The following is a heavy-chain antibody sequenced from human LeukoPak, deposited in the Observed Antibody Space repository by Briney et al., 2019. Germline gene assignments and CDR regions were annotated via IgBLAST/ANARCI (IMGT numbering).Heavy chain of an antibody. D-gene: IGHD1-26*01. J-gene: IGHJ3*02. CDR3: ATTELGDLYIVGATRVFDI. CDR2: FDPEDGET. Sequence: GASVKVSCKVSGYTLTELSMHWVRQAPGKGLEWMGGFDPEDGETIYAQKFQGRVTMTEDTSTDTAYMELSSLRSEDTAVYYCATTELGDLYIVGATRVFDIWGQGTMVTVSS. V-gene: IGHV1-24*01. CDR1: GYTLTELS.